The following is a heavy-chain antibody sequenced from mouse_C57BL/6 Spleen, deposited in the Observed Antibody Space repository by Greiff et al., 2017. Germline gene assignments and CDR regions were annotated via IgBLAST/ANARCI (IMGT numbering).Heavy chain of an antibody. CDR3: AREGTSSGYYAMDY. V-gene: IGHV5-6*02. J-gene: IGHJ4*01. CDR2: ISSGGSYT. D-gene: IGHD3-1*01. Sequence: EVKLVESGGDLVKPGGSLKLSCAASGFTFSSSGMSWVRQTPDKRLEWVATISSGGSYTYYPDSVKGRFTISRDNAKNTLYLQMSSLKSEDTAMYYCAREGTSSGYYAMDYWGQGTSVTVSS. CDR1: GFTFSSSG.